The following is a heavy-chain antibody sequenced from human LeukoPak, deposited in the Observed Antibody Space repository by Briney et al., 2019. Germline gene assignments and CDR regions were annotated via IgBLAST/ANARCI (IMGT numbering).Heavy chain of an antibody. J-gene: IGHJ4*02. V-gene: IGHV3-7*05. CDR2: IKEDGSER. CDR1: GFTFSHYW. Sequence: GGSLRLSCAASGFTFSHYWMTWVRQAPGKELEWVANIKEDGSERYYVDSVKGRFTISRDNAKNSVCLQMASLRAEDTAVYYCARTSGGRLAVAVDSWGQGTLVTVSS. CDR3: ARTSGGRLAVAVDS. D-gene: IGHD6-19*01.